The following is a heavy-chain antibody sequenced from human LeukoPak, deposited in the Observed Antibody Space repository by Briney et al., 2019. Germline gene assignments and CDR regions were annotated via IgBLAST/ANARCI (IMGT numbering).Heavy chain of an antibody. CDR2: INHSGYT. D-gene: IGHD6-19*01. CDR1: GVVFSNYY. J-gene: IGHJ4*02. Sequence: SETLSLTCAVSGVVFSNYYWSWVRQSPTKGLEWIGEINHSGYTNYNPSLKSRVTVSIDTSKNQFSLMVISVTAADTGVYYCTRAVAGHPDWGQGTLVTVSS. V-gene: IGHV4-34*01. CDR3: TRAVAGHPD.